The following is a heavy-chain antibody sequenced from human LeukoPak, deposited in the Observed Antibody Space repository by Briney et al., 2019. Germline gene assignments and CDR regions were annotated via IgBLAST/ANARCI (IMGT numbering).Heavy chain of an antibody. CDR3: ACLDTSSARPGESSTY. CDR2: TPEDEHGT. Sequence: LSGGSLRLPCAASGFSISRYWMSCVRQAPGKGLEWVASTPEDEHGTFYVDSVQGRFTVSRDNAKNSLHLQMSSLRVEDTAVYFCACLDTSSARPGESSTYWGQGTLVTVSS. V-gene: IGHV3-7*01. D-gene: IGHD3-16*01. J-gene: IGHJ4*02. CDR1: GFSISRYW.